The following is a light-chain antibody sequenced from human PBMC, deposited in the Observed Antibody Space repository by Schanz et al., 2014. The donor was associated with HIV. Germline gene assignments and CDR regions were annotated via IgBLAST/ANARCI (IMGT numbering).Light chain of an antibody. CDR1: QSIGNS. CDR3: QQYSSYWT. Sequence: IQMTQSPSTLSASVGDRVTITCRASQSIGNSLAWYQQKPGRAPKLLIYKASSLETGVPSTFSGSGSETEFTLTISSLQTDDFATYYCQQYSSYWTFGQGTKVEMK. CDR2: KAS. V-gene: IGKV1-5*03. J-gene: IGKJ1*01.